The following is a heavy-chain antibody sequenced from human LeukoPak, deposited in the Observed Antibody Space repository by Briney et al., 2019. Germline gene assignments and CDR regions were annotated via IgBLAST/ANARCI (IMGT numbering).Heavy chain of an antibody. CDR3: ARVGTPMVIGVNRFDP. J-gene: IGHJ5*02. V-gene: IGHV4-39*07. CDR2: IYYSGST. Sequence: PSETLSLTCTVSGDSISSSSYYWGWIRQPPGKGLEWIGSIYYSGSTYYNPSLKSRVTISVDTSKNQFSLKLSSVTAADTAVYYCARVGTPMVIGVNRFDPWGQGTLVTVSS. CDR1: GDSISSSSYY. D-gene: IGHD5-18*01.